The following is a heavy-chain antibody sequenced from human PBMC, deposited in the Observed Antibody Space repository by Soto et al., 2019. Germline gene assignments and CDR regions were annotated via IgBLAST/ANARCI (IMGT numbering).Heavy chain of an antibody. Sequence: SETLSLTCAVSSDSISSGDHHWSWIRQPPGKGLEWIGYIHYSGSTYHNPSLRSRVTISIDTSKNQFSLRLTSVTATDTAVYYCARASTSLWPPYYGLDVWGPGTTVTVS. V-gene: IGHV4-30-4*01. CDR1: SDSISSGDHH. CDR2: IHYSGST. D-gene: IGHD3-10*01. J-gene: IGHJ6*01. CDR3: ARASTSLWPPYYGLDV.